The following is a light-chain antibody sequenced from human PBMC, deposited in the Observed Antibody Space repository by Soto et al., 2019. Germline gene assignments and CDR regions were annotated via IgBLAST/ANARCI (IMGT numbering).Light chain of an antibody. CDR2: DAS. V-gene: IGKV1-5*01. CDR1: ESISYW. J-gene: IGKJ2*01. Sequence: DIQLTQSPSTLTASVGDRVTIGCRASESISYWLAWYQQKPGKAPKLLIYDASSLRSGVPSRFSGSGSGTAFPLTISTLQPDDFATYYCQQYDSYSMTFGQGTQLQIK. CDR3: QQYDSYSMT.